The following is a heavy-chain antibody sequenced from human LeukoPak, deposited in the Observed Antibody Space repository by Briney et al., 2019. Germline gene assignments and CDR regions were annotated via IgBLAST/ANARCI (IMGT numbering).Heavy chain of an antibody. CDR3: ARSGGRFDY. D-gene: IGHD3-10*01. J-gene: IGHJ4*02. Sequence: SETVSLTCTVSGGSISSYYWSWIRQPPGKGLEWIGYIYYSGSTNYNPSLKSRVTISVDTSKNQFSLKLSSVTAADTAVYYCARSGGRFDYWGQGTLVTVSS. V-gene: IGHV4-59*08. CDR2: IYYSGST. CDR1: GGSISSYY.